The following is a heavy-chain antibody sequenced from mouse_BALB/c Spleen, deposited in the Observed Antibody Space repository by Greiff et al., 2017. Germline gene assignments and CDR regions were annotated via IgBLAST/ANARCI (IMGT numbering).Heavy chain of an antibody. Sequence: EVKLVESGGGLVQPGGSRKLSCAASGFTFSSFGMHWVRQAPEKGLEWVAYISSGSSTIYYADTVKGRFTISRDNPKNTLFLQMTSLRSEDTAMYYCARWGSYYCDYWGQGTTLTVSS. CDR3: ARWGSYYCDY. V-gene: IGHV5-17*02. CDR2: ISSGSSTI. J-gene: IGHJ2*01. CDR1: GFTFSSFG.